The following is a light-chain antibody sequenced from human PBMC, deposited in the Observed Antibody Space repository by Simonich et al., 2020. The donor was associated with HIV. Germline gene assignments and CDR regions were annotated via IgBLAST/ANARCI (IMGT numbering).Light chain of an antibody. CDR1: TSYVGVYNY. CDR3: CSYADNYIWV. V-gene: IGLV2-23*01. Sequence: QSALTQPASVSGSPGQSITISCTGTTSYVGVYNYVSWYQQHPAKAPKLMMYEDSKRPSGVSNRFSGSKSGNTASLTISGLQAEDEADYYCCSYADNYIWVFGGWTKLTVL. J-gene: IGLJ3*02. CDR2: EDS.